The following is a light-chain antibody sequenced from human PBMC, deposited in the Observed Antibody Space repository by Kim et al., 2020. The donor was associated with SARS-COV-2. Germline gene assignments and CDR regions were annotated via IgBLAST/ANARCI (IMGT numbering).Light chain of an antibody. J-gene: IGKJ2*01. Sequence: SSGPSATLSCRASESVSHNLAWYQQNPGQSPRLLMYDTSNRAAGVPARFSGSGSETDFTLTISSLEPEDFAVYYCQLRYNWPPMFTFGQGTKLEI. CDR3: QLRYNWPPMFT. CDR2: DTS. V-gene: IGKV3-11*01. CDR1: ESVSHN.